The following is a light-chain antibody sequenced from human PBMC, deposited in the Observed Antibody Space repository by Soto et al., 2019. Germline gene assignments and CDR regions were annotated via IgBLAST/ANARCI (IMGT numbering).Light chain of an antibody. CDR2: EVS. J-gene: IGLJ1*01. CDR1: SSDGGGYNY. V-gene: IGLV2-14*01. Sequence: QSALTQPASVSGSPGQAITLSCTGTSSDGGGYNYVSWYQQHPGKAPKLMIYEVSYRPSGVSNRFSGSKSGNTASLTISGMQVEDEADYYCSSYTSSYTLYVFGTGTNVTVL. CDR3: SSYTSSYTLYV.